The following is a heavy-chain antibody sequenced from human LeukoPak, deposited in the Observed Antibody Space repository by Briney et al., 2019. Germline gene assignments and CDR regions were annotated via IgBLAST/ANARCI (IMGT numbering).Heavy chain of an antibody. CDR3: TALWFGESTFVTP. D-gene: IGHD3-10*01. CDR1: GFSFNNAW. Sequence: GGSLRLSCAVSGFSFNNAWMSWVRQAPGRGREWVGRIKSETDRGTTDYAAPVKGRFTITRNDSKNTLYLQMNSLKTDDTAVYYCTALWFGESTFVTPWGQGTLVTVSS. V-gene: IGHV3-15*01. CDR2: IKSETDRGTT. J-gene: IGHJ5*02.